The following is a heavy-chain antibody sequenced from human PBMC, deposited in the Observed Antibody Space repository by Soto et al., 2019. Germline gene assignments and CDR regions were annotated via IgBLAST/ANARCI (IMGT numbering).Heavy chain of an antibody. CDR3: ARDRSSSSL. D-gene: IGHD6-6*01. V-gene: IGHV1-18*01. J-gene: IGHJ4*02. Sequence: QAQLVQSGAEVKKPGASVKVSCKASGYTFTNYGISWVRQAPGQGLEWMGWISAYNRKTDYAQKFQGRVIMTTDTSTSTAYMELRSLRSDDTAVYYCARDRSSSSLWGQGTLVAVSS. CDR1: GYTFTNYG. CDR2: ISAYNRKT.